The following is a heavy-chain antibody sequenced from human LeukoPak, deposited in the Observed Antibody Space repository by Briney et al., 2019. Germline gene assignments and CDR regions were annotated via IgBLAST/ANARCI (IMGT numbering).Heavy chain of an antibody. CDR1: GYTLTELS. CDR2: FDPEDGET. D-gene: IGHD3-3*01. CDR3: EAHYDFWSGSGTPAYGMDV. J-gene: IGHJ6*02. V-gene: IGHV1-24*01. Sequence: ASVKVSCKVSGYTLTELSMHWVRQAPGKGLEWMGGFDPEDGETIYALKFQGRVTMTEDTSTDTAYMELSSLRSEDTAVYYCEAHYDFWSGSGTPAYGMDVWGQGTTVTVSS.